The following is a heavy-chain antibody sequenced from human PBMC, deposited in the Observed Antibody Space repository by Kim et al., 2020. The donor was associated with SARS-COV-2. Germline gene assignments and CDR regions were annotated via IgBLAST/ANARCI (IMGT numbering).Heavy chain of an antibody. V-gene: IGHV3-74*01. Sequence: TNYAESVGGRFTISRDNAKNTVDLNMHGMRAEDTAIYYCARERGGGTEDSGGQGTLVTVSS. D-gene: IGHD2-15*01. CDR3: ARERGGGTEDS. CDR2: T. J-gene: IGHJ4*02.